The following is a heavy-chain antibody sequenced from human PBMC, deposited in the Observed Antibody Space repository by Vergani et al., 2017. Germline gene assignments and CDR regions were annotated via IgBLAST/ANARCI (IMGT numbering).Heavy chain of an antibody. J-gene: IGHJ4*02. CDR2: IYPGDSDT. V-gene: IGHV5-51*01. D-gene: IGHD2-15*01. CDR3: AKEGGGYCSGGTCYPEY. CDR1: GYTFPIHW. Sequence: EVQLVQSGAEVKKPGESLKISCKGSGYTFPIHWIGWVRQMPGKGLEWMGIIYPGDSDTRYSPSFQGQVTISADKSISTAYLQMKSLRPEDTAVYYCAKEGGGYCSGGTCYPEYWGQGTLVIVSS.